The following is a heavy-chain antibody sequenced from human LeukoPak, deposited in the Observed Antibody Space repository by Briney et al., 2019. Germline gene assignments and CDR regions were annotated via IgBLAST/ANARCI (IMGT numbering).Heavy chain of an antibody. J-gene: IGHJ4*02. Sequence: GGSLRLSCAASGFTFSNAWMSWVRQAPGKGREWMGQIKSKIDGGTTDSAAPVTDRFTISRDDSKIALCLQMNGLKTEDTAVYYCTRDWLGIGDYWGQGTLVTVSS. V-gene: IGHV3-15*01. CDR1: GFTFSNAW. CDR3: TRDWLGIGDY. CDR2: IKSKIDGGTT. D-gene: IGHD6-19*01.